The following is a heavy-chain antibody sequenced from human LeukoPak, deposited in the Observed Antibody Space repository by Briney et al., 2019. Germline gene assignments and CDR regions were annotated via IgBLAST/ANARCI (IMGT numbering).Heavy chain of an antibody. D-gene: IGHD3-3*01. V-gene: IGHV3-53*01. Sequence: GGSLRLSCAASGFTVSSNYMSWVRQAPGKGLEWVSVIYSGGSTYYADSVKGRFTISRDSAKNSLYLQMNSLRAEDTAVYYCARDRSGADAFWNGYYTNYFVPWGQGTLVTVSS. CDR2: IYSGGST. J-gene: IGHJ5*02. CDR1: GFTVSSNY. CDR3: ARDRSGADAFWNGYYTNYFVP.